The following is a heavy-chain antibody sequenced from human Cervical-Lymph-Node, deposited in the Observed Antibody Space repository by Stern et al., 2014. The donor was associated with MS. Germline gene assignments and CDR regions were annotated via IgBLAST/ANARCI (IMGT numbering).Heavy chain of an antibody. J-gene: IGHJ4*02. Sequence: VQLLESGGAVVQPGRSLRLSCAASGFTFSSYGMHWVRQAPGKGLGWGTVISYDGNHKYYAASVKGRFTISRDNSKNTLHLQMNSVTPDDTAIYYCARDYEDTSMLFDHWGQGTLVTVSS. V-gene: IGHV3-30*03. D-gene: IGHD2-8*01. CDR2: ISYDGNHK. CDR3: ARDYEDTSMLFDH. CDR1: GFTFSSYG.